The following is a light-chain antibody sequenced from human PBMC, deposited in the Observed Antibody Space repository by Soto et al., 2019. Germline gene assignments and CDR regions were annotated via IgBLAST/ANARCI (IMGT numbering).Light chain of an antibody. Sequence: EIVMTQSPATLSVSPGERATLSCRASQSVSSNLAWYQQKPGQAPRLLIYGSSTRATGIPARFSGSGSGTEFTLTISSLQSEDVAVYYCQQYNNWPQTFGQGTKVEIK. CDR3: QQYNNWPQT. J-gene: IGKJ1*01. V-gene: IGKV3-15*01. CDR1: QSVSSN. CDR2: GSS.